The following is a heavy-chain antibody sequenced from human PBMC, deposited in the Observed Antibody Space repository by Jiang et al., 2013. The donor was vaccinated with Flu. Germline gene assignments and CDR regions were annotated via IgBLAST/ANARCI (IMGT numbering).Heavy chain of an antibody. V-gene: IGHV1-3*01. Sequence: GAEVKKPGASVKVSCKASGYTFTSYAMHWVRQAPGQRLEWMGWINAGNGNTKYSQKFQGRVTITRDTSASTAYMELSSLRSEDTAVYYCAREGEDQLPDYNWFDPWGQGTLVTVSS. CDR1: GYTFTSYA. D-gene: IGHD2-2*01. J-gene: IGHJ5*02. CDR2: INAGNGNT. CDR3: AREGEDQLPDYNWFDP.